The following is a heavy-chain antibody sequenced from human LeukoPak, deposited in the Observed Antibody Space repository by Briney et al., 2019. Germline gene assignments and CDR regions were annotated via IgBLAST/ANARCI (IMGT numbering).Heavy chain of an antibody. CDR2: IKQDGSEK. V-gene: IGHV3-7*01. CDR1: GFTFSSYW. Sequence: HPGGSLRLSCAASGFTFSSYWMRWVRQAPGKGLEWVANIKQDGSEKYYVDSVKGRFTISRDNGKNSLYLQMNSLRAEDTAVYYCSSSWYGAYYFDYWGQGTLVTVSS. CDR3: SSSWYGAYYFDY. D-gene: IGHD6-13*01. J-gene: IGHJ4*02.